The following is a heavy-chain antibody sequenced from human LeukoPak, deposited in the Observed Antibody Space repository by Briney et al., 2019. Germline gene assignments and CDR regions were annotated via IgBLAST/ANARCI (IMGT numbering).Heavy chain of an antibody. CDR3: ARTDTFGNWFDP. J-gene: IGHJ5*02. CDR2: IYHSGSP. CDR1: GGSISSNNW. V-gene: IGHV4-4*02. D-gene: IGHD3-16*01. Sequence: PSETLSLTCAVSGGSISSNNWWGWVRQPPGKGLEWIGEIYHSGSPNYNPSLKSRVTISVDKSRNHFSLNLSSVTAADTAVYYCARTDTFGNWFDPWGQGTLVTVSS.